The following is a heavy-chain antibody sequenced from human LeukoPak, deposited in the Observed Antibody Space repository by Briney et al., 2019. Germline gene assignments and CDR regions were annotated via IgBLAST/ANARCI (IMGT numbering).Heavy chain of an antibody. J-gene: IGHJ4*02. CDR2: ISSSSSYI. Sequence: GGSLRLSSAASGFTFSSYSMNWVRQAPGKGLEWVSSISSSSSYIYYADSVKGRFTISRDNAKNSLYLQMNSLRAEDTAVYYCARDLVYSGYAPHYWGQGTLVTVSS. D-gene: IGHD5-12*01. CDR1: GFTFSSYS. CDR3: ARDLVYSGYAPHY. V-gene: IGHV3-21*01.